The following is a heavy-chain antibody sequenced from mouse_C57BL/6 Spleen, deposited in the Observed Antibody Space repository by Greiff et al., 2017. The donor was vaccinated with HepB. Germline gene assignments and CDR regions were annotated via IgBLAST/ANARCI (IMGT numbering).Heavy chain of an antibody. D-gene: IGHD1-1*01. CDR3: ARTDGNHYGSGFAY. V-gene: IGHV5-17*01. CDR2: ISSGSSTI. CDR1: GFTFSDYG. Sequence: EVMLVESGGGLVKPGGSLKLSCAASGFTFSDYGMHWVRQAPEKGLEWVAYISSGSSTIYYADTVKGRFTISRDNAKNTLFLQMTSLRSEDTAMYYCARTDGNHYGSGFAYWGQGTLVTVSA. J-gene: IGHJ3*01.